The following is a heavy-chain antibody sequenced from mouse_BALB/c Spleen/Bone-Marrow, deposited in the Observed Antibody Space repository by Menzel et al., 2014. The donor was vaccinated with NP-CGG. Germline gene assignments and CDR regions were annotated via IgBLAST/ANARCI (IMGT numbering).Heavy chain of an antibody. CDR1: GYTFTSYW. CDR2: IYPGDGDT. CDR3: ARGFPFAY. Sequence: VQLVESGAELARPGASVKLSCKASGYTFTSYWMHWVKQRPGQGLEWIGAIYPGDGDTSNTQKFKGKATLTADKSSSTAYIQLSSSASEDSAVYYCARGFPFAYWGQGTPLTVSS. V-gene: IGHV1-87*01. J-gene: IGHJ2*01.